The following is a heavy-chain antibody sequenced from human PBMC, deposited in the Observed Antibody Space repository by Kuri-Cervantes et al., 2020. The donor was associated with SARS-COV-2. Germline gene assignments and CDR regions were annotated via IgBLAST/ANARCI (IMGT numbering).Heavy chain of an antibody. D-gene: IGHD6-13*01. J-gene: IGHJ3*02. CDR1: GFTFDDYA. CDR2: ISWNSGSI. CDR3: AKGIAAAGVGAFDI. Sequence: SLKISCAASGFTFDDYAMHWVRQAPGKGLERVSGISWNSGSIGYADSVKGRFTISRDNAKNSLYLQMNSLRAEDMALYYCAKGIAAAGVGAFDIWGQGTMVTVSS. V-gene: IGHV3-9*03.